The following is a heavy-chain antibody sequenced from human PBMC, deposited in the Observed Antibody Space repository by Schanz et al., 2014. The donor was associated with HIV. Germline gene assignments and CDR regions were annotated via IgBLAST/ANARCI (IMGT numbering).Heavy chain of an antibody. D-gene: IGHD6-13*01. CDR1: GGTFINYA. CDR3: ARDSPVAAGTLDY. Sequence: QVQLVQSGAEVKKPGSSVKVFCRASGGTFINYAFSWVRQAPGQGLEWMGGIIPLFGTPNYAQKFQGRATITADESTSTAYMELSSLRSEDTAVYYCARDSPVAAGTLDYWGQGTLVTVSS. CDR2: IIPLFGTP. J-gene: IGHJ4*02. V-gene: IGHV1-69*01.